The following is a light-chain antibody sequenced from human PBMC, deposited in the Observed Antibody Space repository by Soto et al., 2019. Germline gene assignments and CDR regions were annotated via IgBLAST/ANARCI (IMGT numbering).Light chain of an antibody. CDR2: NNH. V-gene: IGLV1-40*01. CDR3: QSYVGTLTGLI. Sequence: QSVLTQPPSVSGAPGQSVTISCTGTSSNIGAGYDIHWYQQPPGTAPKLVIYNNHNRPSGVPDRFSGSKSGTSGSLAITGLKAEDEADYFCQSYVGTLTGLIFGGGTKLTVL. CDR1: SSNIGAGYD. J-gene: IGLJ2*01.